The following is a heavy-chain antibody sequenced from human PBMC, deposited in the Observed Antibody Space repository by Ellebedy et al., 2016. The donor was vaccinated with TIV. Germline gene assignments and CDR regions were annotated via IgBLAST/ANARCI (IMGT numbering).Heavy chain of an antibody. CDR2: IYYSGNT. V-gene: IGHV4-39*07. J-gene: IGHJ4*02. CDR1: GVSVSSSRYY. CDR3: ARDEYTSGWYGPTSSE. D-gene: IGHD6-19*01. Sequence: MPSETLSLTCTVSGVSVSSSRYYWGWIRQPPGKGLQWIGNIYYSGNTYYNPSLKSRVTISVDTSKNRFSLTLNSVTAADTAVYYCARDEYTSGWYGPTSSEWGQGTLVTASS.